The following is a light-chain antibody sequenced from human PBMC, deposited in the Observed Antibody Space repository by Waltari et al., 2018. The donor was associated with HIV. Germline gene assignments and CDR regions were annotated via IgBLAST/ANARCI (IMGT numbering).Light chain of an antibody. CDR3: SSYAGSKNLVV. CDR2: EVT. V-gene: IGLV2-8*01. J-gene: IGLJ2*01. Sequence: QSALTQPPSASGSPGQSVTISCTGTRSDVGGYNYVSWYQQHPGNAPKLMIYEVTKRPSGGPDRLAGSRSGNTASLTVSVLQAEDEADYFCSSYAGSKNLVVFGGGTKLTVL. CDR1: RSDVGGYNY.